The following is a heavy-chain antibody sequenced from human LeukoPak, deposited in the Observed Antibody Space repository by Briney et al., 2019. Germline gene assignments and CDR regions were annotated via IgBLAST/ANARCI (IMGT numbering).Heavy chain of an antibody. CDR1: GGTFSSYA. D-gene: IGHD3-22*01. CDR2: IIPIVGTT. V-gene: IGHV1-69*13. J-gene: IGHJ4*02. CDR3: ARGGYYYDSSGYSHLPDY. Sequence: GASVKVSCKASGGTFSSYAFSWVRQAPGQGLEWMGGIIPIVGTTNYAQTFQGRVTITADESTSTAYMELSSLRSEDTAVYYCARGGYYYDSSGYSHLPDYWGQGTLVTVSA.